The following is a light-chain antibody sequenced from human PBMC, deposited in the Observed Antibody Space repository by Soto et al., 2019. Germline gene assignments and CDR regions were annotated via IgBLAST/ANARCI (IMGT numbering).Light chain of an antibody. CDR1: ESVSSTS. V-gene: IGKV3-20*01. CDR2: GVS. CDR3: QQYDNSVWT. J-gene: IGKJ1*01. Sequence: ENVLTQSPGTLSLSPGERATLSCRASESVSSTSLAWYQQKPGQAPRLLMYGVSSRATGIPDRFSGSGSGTDFTLTINRLEPEDFAVYFCQQYDNSVWTFGQGTKVEIK.